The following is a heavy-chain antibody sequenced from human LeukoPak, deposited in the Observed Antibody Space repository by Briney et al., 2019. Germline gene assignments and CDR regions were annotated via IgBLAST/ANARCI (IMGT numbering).Heavy chain of an antibody. CDR1: GFTFSSYG. CDR3: ARGREMATTPSDY. Sequence: GGSLRLSCAASGFTFSSYGMHWVRQAPGKGLEWVAVIWYDGSNKYYADSVKGRFTISRDNSKNTLHLQMNSLRAEDTAVYYCARGREMATTPSDYWGQGTLVTVSS. CDR2: IWYDGSNK. D-gene: IGHD5-24*01. V-gene: IGHV3-33*01. J-gene: IGHJ4*02.